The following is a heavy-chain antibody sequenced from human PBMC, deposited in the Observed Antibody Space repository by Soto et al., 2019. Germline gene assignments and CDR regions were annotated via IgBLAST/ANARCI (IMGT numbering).Heavy chain of an antibody. J-gene: IGHJ4*02. D-gene: IGHD6-19*01. CDR1: GFTFSSYA. CDR2: MSGTGGST. Sequence: EVQLLESGGGLVQPGGSLRLSCAASGFTFSSYAMNWVRQAPGKGLEWVSAMSGTGGSTYYADSVKGRFTISRDNSKNTLYLQMNSLRVDDTAVFYCAKAGFSSGWSPSYFDYWGQGTLVTVSS. V-gene: IGHV3-23*01. CDR3: AKAGFSSGWSPSYFDY.